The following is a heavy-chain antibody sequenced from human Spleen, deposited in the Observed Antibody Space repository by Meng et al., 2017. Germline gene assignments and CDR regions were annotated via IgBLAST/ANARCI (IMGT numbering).Heavy chain of an antibody. CDR3: ARDGYCSGGRCYSLRIGDYYGMDV. V-gene: IGHV3-21*01. CDR1: GFTFSSYS. Sequence: GGSLRLSCAASGFTFSSYSMNWVRQAPGKGLEWVSSISSSSSYIYYADSVKGRFTISRDNAKNSLYLQMNSLRAEDTAVYYCARDGYCSGGRCYSLRIGDYYGMDVWGQGTTVTVSS. J-gene: IGHJ6*02. CDR2: ISSSSSYI. D-gene: IGHD2-15*01.